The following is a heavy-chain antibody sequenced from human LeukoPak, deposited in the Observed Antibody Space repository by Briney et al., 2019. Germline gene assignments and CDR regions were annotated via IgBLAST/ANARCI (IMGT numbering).Heavy chain of an antibody. CDR3: ATGYSNGWTSDFDY. Sequence: SETLSLTCTVSGGFISSYYWSWIRQPPGKGLEWIGYIYYSGSTNYNPSLKSRVTISVDTSKNQFSLKLSSVTAADTAVYYCATGYSNGWTSDFDYWGQGILVTVSP. D-gene: IGHD6-19*01. J-gene: IGHJ4*02. CDR1: GGFISSYY. CDR2: IYYSGST. V-gene: IGHV4-59*12.